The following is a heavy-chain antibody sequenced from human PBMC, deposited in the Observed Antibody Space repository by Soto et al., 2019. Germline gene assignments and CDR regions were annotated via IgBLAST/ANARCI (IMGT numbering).Heavy chain of an antibody. CDR3: ARDAARPGEAVRLDY. Sequence: SETLSLTCDVSGASIGRHVWWSWVSLTPGPGLEWIGEVYHNGLTDYNPSLRGRVTMSADMSKNQFSLRVTSVTYADTAIYYCARDAARPGEAVRLDYWGQGALGTVSS. D-gene: IGHD2-15*01. J-gene: IGHJ4*02. V-gene: IGHV4-4*02. CDR1: GASIGRHVW. CDR2: VYHNGLT.